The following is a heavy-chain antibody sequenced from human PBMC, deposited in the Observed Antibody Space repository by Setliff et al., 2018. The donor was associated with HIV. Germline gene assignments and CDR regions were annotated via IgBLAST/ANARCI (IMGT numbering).Heavy chain of an antibody. CDR2: IIPLHGIA. V-gene: IGHV1-69*10. CDR1: GGTFSSYA. Sequence: GASVKVSCKASGGTFSSYAITWVRQAPGQGLEWMGGIIPLHGIANYIQKFRGRVTITADKSTTTAYMELSSLRSEDTAVYYWARGWGLSYYYDSSGYTPFDYWGQGTLVTVSS. D-gene: IGHD3-22*01. J-gene: IGHJ4*02. CDR3: ARGWGLSYYYDSSGYTPFDY.